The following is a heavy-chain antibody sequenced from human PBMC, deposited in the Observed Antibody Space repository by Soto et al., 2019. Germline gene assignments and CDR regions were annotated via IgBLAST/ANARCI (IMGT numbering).Heavy chain of an antibody. D-gene: IGHD5-18*01. V-gene: IGHV1-46*01. CDR1: GYTFTSYY. CDR3: ARDPTDLDTAMVTGMDV. Sequence: ASVKVSCKASGYTFTSYYMHWVRQAPGQGLEWMGIINPSGGSTSYAQKFQGRVTMTRDTSTSTVYMELSSLRSEDTAVYYCARDPTDLDTAMVTGMDVWGQGTTVTVSS. CDR2: INPSGGST. J-gene: IGHJ6*02.